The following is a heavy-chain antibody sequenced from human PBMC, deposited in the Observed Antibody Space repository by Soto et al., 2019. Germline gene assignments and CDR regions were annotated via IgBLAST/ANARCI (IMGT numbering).Heavy chain of an antibody. CDR1: GFSLSTSGVG. CDR3: SHKPQDVYYYGSGRILHNWFDP. D-gene: IGHD3-10*01. CDR2: IYWDDDK. Sequence: QITLKESGPTMVKPTQTLTLTCTFSGFSLSTSGVGLGWIRQPPGKALEWLALIYWDDDKRYSPSLKSRLTITKDTSIIQVVLTMTNIDPVDTVTYYCSHKPQDVYYYGSGRILHNWFDPWGQRTLVSVSS. J-gene: IGHJ5*02. V-gene: IGHV2-5*02.